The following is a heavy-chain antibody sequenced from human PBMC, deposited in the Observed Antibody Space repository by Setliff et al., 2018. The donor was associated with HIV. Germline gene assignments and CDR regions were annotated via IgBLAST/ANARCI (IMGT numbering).Heavy chain of an antibody. Sequence: SLTCTVSGGSISSSSYYWGWIRQPPGKGLEWIGSIYYSGSTYYNPSLKSRVTISVDTSKNQFSLKLTSVTAADTAVYYCASNYCSAGSCYHDYWGQGTLVTVSS. CDR2: IYYSGST. V-gene: IGHV4-39*01. J-gene: IGHJ4*02. CDR3: ASNYCSAGSCYHDY. CDR1: GGSISSSSYY. D-gene: IGHD2-15*01.